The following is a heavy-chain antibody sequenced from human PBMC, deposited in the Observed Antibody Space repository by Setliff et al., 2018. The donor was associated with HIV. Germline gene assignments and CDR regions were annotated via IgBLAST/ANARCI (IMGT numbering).Heavy chain of an antibody. CDR2: INPNSGGT. Sequence: ASVKVSCKASGYTFTGYYMHWVRQAPGQGLEWMGWINPNSGGTTYAQKFQGRVTMTRDTSISTAYMEVSSLRSEDTAVYYCASAGAWQRNALDIWGQGTMVTVSS. J-gene: IGHJ3*02. CDR1: GYTFTGYY. V-gene: IGHV1-2*02. D-gene: IGHD5-12*01. CDR3: ASAGAWQRNALDI.